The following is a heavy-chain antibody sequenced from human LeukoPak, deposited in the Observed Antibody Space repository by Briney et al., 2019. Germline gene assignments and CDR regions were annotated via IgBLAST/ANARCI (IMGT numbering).Heavy chain of an antibody. Sequence: GGSLRLSCAASGFTFSGHWMSWIRQAPGKGLDWVASINQEGTVKHYVDSVRGRFIISRDNAKNSLSLQMNSLSVEDTAVYYCARDLESGSYEHYFDYWGQGTLVTVTS. CDR1: GFTFSGHW. V-gene: IGHV3-7*01. CDR3: ARDLESGSYEHYFDY. D-gene: IGHD1-26*01. CDR2: INQEGTVK. J-gene: IGHJ4*02.